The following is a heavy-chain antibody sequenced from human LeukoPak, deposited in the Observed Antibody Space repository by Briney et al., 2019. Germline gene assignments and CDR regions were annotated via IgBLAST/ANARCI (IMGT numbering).Heavy chain of an antibody. CDR1: GFTLSGHG. D-gene: IGHD3-3*01. J-gene: IGHJ6*03. CDR2: ISGSGGST. CDR3: AKARGVYDLWDYYYMDV. V-gene: IGHV3-23*01. Sequence: GGSLRLSCAASGFTLSGHGMNWVRQAPGKGLEWVSAISGSGGSTYYADSVKGRFTISRDNSKNTLYLQMNSLRAEDTAVYYCAKARGVYDLWDYYYMDVWGKGTTVTVSS.